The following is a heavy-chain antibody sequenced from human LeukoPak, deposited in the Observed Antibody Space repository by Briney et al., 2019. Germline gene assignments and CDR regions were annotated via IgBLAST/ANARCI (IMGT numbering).Heavy chain of an antibody. V-gene: IGHV3-23*01. CDR2: MSGSDGNT. Sequence: GRSLRLSRAFSVFTFNNYVMSRVRQAPGKGRKGVSVMSGSDGNTYYADSLKGGFTIPRESSKQRFNLQMNSLRSQHRPLYYFAKVLGPYCGNDCYSIWGQGTMVTVSS. CDR3: AKVLGPYCGNDCYSI. CDR1: VFTFNNYV. J-gene: IGHJ3*02. D-gene: IGHD2-21*02.